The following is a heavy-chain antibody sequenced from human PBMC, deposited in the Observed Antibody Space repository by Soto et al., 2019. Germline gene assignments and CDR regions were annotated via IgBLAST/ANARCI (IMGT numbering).Heavy chain of an antibody. Sequence: ASETLSLTCTVSGGSISSYYWSWIRQPPGKGLEWIGYIYYSGSTNYNLSLKSRVTISVDTSKNQFSLKLSSVTAADTAVYYCARRYGSAFDIWGQGTMVTVSS. CDR3: ARRYGSAFDI. V-gene: IGHV4-59*01. CDR1: GGSISSYY. J-gene: IGHJ3*02. D-gene: IGHD3-10*01. CDR2: IYYSGST.